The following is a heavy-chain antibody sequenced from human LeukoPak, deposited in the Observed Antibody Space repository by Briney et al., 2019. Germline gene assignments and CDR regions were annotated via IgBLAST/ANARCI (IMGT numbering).Heavy chain of an antibody. CDR3: VKDREKVVPAARDY. D-gene: IGHD2-2*01. V-gene: IGHV3-30*02. J-gene: IGHJ4*02. Sequence: PGRTLRLSCAASGFTFSSYGMHWVRQAPGKGLEGVAVIRYDGSNKYYAGSVKGRFTISRDNSKNTLYLQMNSLRAEAAAGYYWVKDREKVVPAARDYWGEGTLGTVSS. CDR2: IRYDGSNK. CDR1: GFTFSSYG.